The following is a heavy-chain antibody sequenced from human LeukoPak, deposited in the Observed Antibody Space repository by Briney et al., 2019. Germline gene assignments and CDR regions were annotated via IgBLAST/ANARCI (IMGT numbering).Heavy chain of an antibody. J-gene: IGHJ4*02. CDR2: IWYDGSNK. D-gene: IGHD3-22*01. CDR1: GFTFKSFG. Sequence: GGSLRLSCAASGFTFKSFGMHWVRQAPGKGLEWVAIIWYDGSNKYYADSVKGRFTISRNNSKNTLSLQMNSLRAEDTAVYYCARVLGSGYAGDYWGQGTLVTVSS. V-gene: IGHV3-33*01. CDR3: ARVLGSGYAGDY.